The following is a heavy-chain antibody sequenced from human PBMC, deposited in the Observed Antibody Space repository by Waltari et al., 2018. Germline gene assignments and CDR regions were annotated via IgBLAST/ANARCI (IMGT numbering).Heavy chain of an antibody. Sequence: QVQLQESGPGLVKPSETLSLTCTVSGGSISSYYWSWIRQPPGKGLEWIGYIYYSGSTNYNPSLKSRVTISVDTSKNQFSLKLSSVTAADTAVYYCARGRAARPPFDYWGQGTLVTVSS. CDR1: GGSISSYY. CDR2: IYYSGST. J-gene: IGHJ4*02. CDR3: ARGRAARPPFDY. V-gene: IGHV4-59*08. D-gene: IGHD6-6*01.